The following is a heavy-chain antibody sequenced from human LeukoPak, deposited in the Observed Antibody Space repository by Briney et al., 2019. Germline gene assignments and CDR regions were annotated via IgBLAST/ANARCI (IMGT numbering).Heavy chain of an antibody. J-gene: IGHJ4*02. CDR2: IYTSGST. Sequence: SETLSLTCTVAGGSISSYYWSWIRQPAGKGLEWIGRIYTSGSTNYNPSLKSRVTMSVDTSKNQFSLKLSSVTAADTAVYYCASSGWSGFVDYWGQGTLVTVSS. CDR3: ASSGWSGFVDY. CDR1: GGSISSYY. V-gene: IGHV4-4*07. D-gene: IGHD6-19*01.